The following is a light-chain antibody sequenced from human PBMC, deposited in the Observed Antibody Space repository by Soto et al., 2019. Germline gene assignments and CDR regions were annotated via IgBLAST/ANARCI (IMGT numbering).Light chain of an antibody. CDR2: KAS. CDR3: QQYNSPWT. J-gene: IGKJ1*01. V-gene: IGKV1-5*03. CDR1: QSISSW. Sequence: DIQMTQSPSTLSASVGDRVTITCRASQSISSWLAWYQQKPGKAPKLLIYKASSLESGVPSRVSGSGSGTEFTLTISSLQPDDFATYYGQQYNSPWTFGQGTKVEIK.